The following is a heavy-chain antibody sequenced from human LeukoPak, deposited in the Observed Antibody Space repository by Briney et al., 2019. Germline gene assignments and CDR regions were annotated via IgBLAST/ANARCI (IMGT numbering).Heavy chain of an antibody. D-gene: IGHD1-14*01. V-gene: IGHV3-48*03. J-gene: IGHJ3*02. Sequence: PGGSLRLSCAASGFTFSSYEMNWVRQAPGKGQEWVSFISSRCSAIYYADSVKGRFTISRDIAKTSLYLQMNSLRAEDTAIYYCARDMEPDAFDIWGQGTMVTVSS. CDR1: GFTFSSYE. CDR2: ISSRCSAI. CDR3: ARDMEPDAFDI.